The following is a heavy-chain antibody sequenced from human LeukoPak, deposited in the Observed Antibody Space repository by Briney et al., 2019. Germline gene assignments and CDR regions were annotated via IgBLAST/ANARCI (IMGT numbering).Heavy chain of an antibody. CDR1: GFTVSSNY. J-gene: IGHJ4*02. Sequence: GGSLRLSCAGSGFTVSSNYMSWVRQAPGKGLEWVSVIYSGGSTYYADSVKGRFTISRDNSKNTLYLQMNSLRVEDTAVYYCAKAQLRVTTGIDNWGQGTLVTVSS. V-gene: IGHV3-53*01. D-gene: IGHD4-17*01. CDR2: IYSGGST. CDR3: AKAQLRVTTGIDN.